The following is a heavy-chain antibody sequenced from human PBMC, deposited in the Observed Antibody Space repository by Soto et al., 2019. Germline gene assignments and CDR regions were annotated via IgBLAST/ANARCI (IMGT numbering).Heavy chain of an antibody. CDR1: GGVFSNYA. CDR2: IVPVFGTP. Sequence: QVQLVQSGAEVKKPGSSVKVSCKASGGVFSNYALTWLRQAPGQGLEWVGGIVPVFGTPNYAPNFQGRVTVTADESTRTGYMELRSLTSEDTAMYYRARGSHYLSTGYYFDNWGQGTLVTVSS. CDR3: ARGSHYLSTGYYFDN. D-gene: IGHD3-22*01. J-gene: IGHJ5*02. V-gene: IGHV1-69*01.